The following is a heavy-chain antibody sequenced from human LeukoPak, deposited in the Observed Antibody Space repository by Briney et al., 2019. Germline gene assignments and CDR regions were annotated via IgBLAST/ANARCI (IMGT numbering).Heavy chain of an antibody. CDR3: ARDSGSYYGSFDY. CDR2: IWYDGSDK. Sequence: GGSLRLSCAASGFTFSSYGMHWVRQAPGKGLEWVAVIWYDGSDKYYADSVKGRFTISRDNSKNTLYLQMNNLRAEDTAVYYCARDSGSYYGSFDYWGQGTLVTVSS. J-gene: IGHJ4*02. V-gene: IGHV3-33*01. CDR1: GFTFSSYG. D-gene: IGHD1-26*01.